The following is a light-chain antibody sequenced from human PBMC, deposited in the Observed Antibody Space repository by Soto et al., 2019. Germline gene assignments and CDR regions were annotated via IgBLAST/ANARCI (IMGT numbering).Light chain of an antibody. CDR2: EVS. Sequence: QSALTQPASVSGSPGQSITISCTGTSSDVGAYNYVSWYQQHPGKAPKLIIFEVSNRPSGASNRFSGSKSGNTASLTISGLQAEDEADYYCTSYTVSSSTDVFGAGTKLTVL. J-gene: IGLJ1*01. V-gene: IGLV2-14*01. CDR1: SSDVGAYNY. CDR3: TSYTVSSSTDV.